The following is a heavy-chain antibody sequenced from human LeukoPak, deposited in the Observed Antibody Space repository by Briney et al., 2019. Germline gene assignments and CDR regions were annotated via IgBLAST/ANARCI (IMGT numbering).Heavy chain of an antibody. Sequence: GGSLRLSCAASGFTFSSYSMNWVRQAPGKGLEWVSSISSSSSYIYYADSVKGRFTISRDNAKNSLYLQMNSLRAEDTAVYYCARALGDGWFDPWGQGILVTVSS. V-gene: IGHV3-21*01. CDR1: GFTFSSYS. CDR3: ARALGDGWFDP. J-gene: IGHJ5*02. CDR2: ISSSSSYI.